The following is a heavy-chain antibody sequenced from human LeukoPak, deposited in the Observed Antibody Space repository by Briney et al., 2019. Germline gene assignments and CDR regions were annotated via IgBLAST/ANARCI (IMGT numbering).Heavy chain of an antibody. CDR2: IYYSGST. D-gene: IGHD3-22*01. V-gene: IGHV4-31*03. CDR3: ARGSSEDDSSGYLYYFDY. Sequence: TLSLTCTVSGGSISSGGYYWSWIRQHPGKRLEWIGYIYYSGSTYYNPSLKSRVTISVDTSKNQFSLKLSSVTAADTAVYYCARGSSEDDSSGYLYYFDYWGQGTLVTVSS. CDR1: GGSISSGGYY. J-gene: IGHJ4*02.